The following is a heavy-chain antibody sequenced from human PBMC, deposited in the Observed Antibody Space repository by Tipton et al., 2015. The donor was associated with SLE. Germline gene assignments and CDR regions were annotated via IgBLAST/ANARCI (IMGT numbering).Heavy chain of an antibody. V-gene: IGHV4-39*07. CDR2: IFYSGST. J-gene: IGHJ6*02. Sequence: TLSLTCTVSGGSIRSSSSYWGWIRQPPGKGLEWIGSIFYSGSTSYNPSLKSRVTISVDTSKNQLSLNLESVTAADTAVYYCARLVAARPGYYCGMDVWGQGTRVTVFS. CDR3: ARLVAARPGYYCGMDV. D-gene: IGHD6-6*01. CDR1: GGSIRSSSSY.